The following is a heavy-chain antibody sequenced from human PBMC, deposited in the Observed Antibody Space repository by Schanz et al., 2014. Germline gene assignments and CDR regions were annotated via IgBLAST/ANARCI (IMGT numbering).Heavy chain of an antibody. CDR3: ARGRGVYDY. V-gene: IGHV1-69*02. CDR2: IIPVLAIA. Sequence: QVQLVQSGAEVKKPGSSVKVSCTASGGTFSSYTISWIRQAPGQGLEWMGRIIPVLAIADYAQKFQGRVTITADKSTSTASMELRNLTSEDTAVHYCARGRGVYDYWGQGTLVTVSS. J-gene: IGHJ4*02. D-gene: IGHD2-8*01. CDR1: GGTFSSYT.